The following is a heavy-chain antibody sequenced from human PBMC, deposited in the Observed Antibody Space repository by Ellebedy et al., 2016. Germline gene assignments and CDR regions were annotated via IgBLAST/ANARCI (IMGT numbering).Heavy chain of an antibody. J-gene: IGHJ4*02. CDR3: ATTLRGGKYNYFFDH. Sequence: GGSLRLSCAASGFRFSEYYMTWIRQAPGKRPEWVSYISASGITKYHADVGRGRFTVSRDNAGDSLYLQIHDLTAEDTAIYYCATTLRGGKYNYFFDHWGQGTLVTVSS. CDR1: GFRFSEYY. V-gene: IGHV3-11*01. D-gene: IGHD3-10*01. CDR2: ISASGITK.